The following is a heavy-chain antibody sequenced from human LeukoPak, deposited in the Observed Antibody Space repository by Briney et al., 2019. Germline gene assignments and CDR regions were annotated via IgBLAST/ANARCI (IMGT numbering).Heavy chain of an antibody. V-gene: IGHV3-48*02. CDR1: GFTFGSYT. D-gene: IGHD5-18*01. CDR3: ARDGGSGYSFGPNFDC. J-gene: IGHJ4*02. Sequence: GGSLRLSCAASGFTFGSYTMTWVRQAPGKGLEWVSYISDSGGTLYYADSVKGRLTISRDNAKNSLCLQMNSLRDEDTAVYYCARDGGSGYSFGPNFDCWGQGILVSVSS. CDR2: ISDSGGTL.